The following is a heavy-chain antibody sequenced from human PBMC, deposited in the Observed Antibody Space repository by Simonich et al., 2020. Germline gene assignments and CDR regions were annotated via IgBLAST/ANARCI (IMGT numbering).Heavy chain of an antibody. CDR2: MSSRSSYI. V-gene: IGHV3-21*01. CDR1: GFTFSSYS. D-gene: IGHD1-26*01. CDR3: ARGIVGASGAFDI. Sequence: EVQLVESGGGLVKPGGSLRLSCAASGFTFSSYSMTWVRQAPGKGLEWVSSMSSRSSYIYYADSGKGRFTISRDNAKNSLYLQMNSLRAEDTAVYYCARGIVGASGAFDIWGQGTMVTVSS. J-gene: IGHJ3*02.